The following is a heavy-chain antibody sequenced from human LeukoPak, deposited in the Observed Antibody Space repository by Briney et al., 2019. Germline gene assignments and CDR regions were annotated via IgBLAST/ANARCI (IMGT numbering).Heavy chain of an antibody. J-gene: IGHJ4*02. D-gene: IGHD1-1*01. Sequence: GASVKVSCKASGYTFTGYYMHWVRQAPGQGLEWMGWIHPNSGGTNYAQKLQGRVTMTTDTSTSTAYMELRSLRSDDTAVYYCARDSKYGYNWNDVDYWGQGTLVTVSS. CDR3: ARDSKYGYNWNDVDY. CDR1: GYTFTGYY. CDR2: IHPNSGGT. V-gene: IGHV1-2*02.